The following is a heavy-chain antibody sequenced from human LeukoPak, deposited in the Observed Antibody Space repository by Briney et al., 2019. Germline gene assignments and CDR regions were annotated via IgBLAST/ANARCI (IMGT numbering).Heavy chain of an antibody. Sequence: GGSLRLSCAASAFSFSNYNMNWVRQAPGKGLEWVSSITSSGSYIYYADSVKGRFTISRDNAKNSLYLQLNSLRAEDTAVYYCARDPLSSSSFDLWGQGTLVTVSS. CDR3: ARDPLSSSSFDL. CDR2: ITSSGSYI. V-gene: IGHV3-21*01. D-gene: IGHD6-13*01. J-gene: IGHJ4*02. CDR1: AFSFSNYN.